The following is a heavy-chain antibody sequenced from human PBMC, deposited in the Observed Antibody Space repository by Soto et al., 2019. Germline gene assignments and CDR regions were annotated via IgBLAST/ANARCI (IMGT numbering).Heavy chain of an antibody. D-gene: IGHD6-13*01. CDR3: ARDGHQLDDPGHY. J-gene: IGHJ4*02. V-gene: IGHV4-30-4*01. CDR2: IYYSGST. Sequence: QVQLQESGPGLVKPSQTLSLTCTVSGGSISSGDYYWSWIRQPPGKGLEWIGYIYYSGSTYYHPSLKSRVTISVDTSKKQFSLKLTSVTAADTAVYYCARDGHQLDDPGHYLGQGTLVTVSA. CDR1: GGSISSGDYY.